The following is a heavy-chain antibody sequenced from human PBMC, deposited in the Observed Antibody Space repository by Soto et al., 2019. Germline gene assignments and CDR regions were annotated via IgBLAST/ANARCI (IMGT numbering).Heavy chain of an antibody. D-gene: IGHD6-19*01. Sequence: SCAASGFTFSSYGMHWVRQAPGKGLEWVAVIWYDGSNKYYADSVKGRFTISRDNSKNTLYLQMNSLRAEDTAVYYCAREELSSGWYYFDYWGQGTLVTVSS. CDR1: GFTFSSYG. J-gene: IGHJ4*02. CDR3: AREELSSGWYYFDY. V-gene: IGHV3-33*01. CDR2: IWYDGSNK.